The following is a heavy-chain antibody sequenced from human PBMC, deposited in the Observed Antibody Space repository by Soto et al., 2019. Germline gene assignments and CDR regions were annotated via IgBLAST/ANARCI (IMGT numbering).Heavy chain of an antibody. J-gene: IGHJ4*02. D-gene: IGHD2-15*01. V-gene: IGHV5-51*01. CDR2: IYPGDSDT. CDR3: ARRVVVAALATFDD. Sequence: PGESLKISCKGSGDSFTSYWIGWVRQMPGKGLEWMGIIYPGDSDTRYSPSFQGQVTISADKSISTAYLQWSSLKASDTAMYYCARRVVVAALATFDDWGKGTLVPVAS. CDR1: GDSFTSYW.